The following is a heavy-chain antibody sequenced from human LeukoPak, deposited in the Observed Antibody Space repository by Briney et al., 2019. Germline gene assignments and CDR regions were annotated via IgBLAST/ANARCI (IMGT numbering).Heavy chain of an antibody. J-gene: IGHJ4*02. CDR2: ISSSSSYI. V-gene: IGHV3-21*01. CDR1: GITFNSYT. Sequence: GGSLRLSCAASGITFNSYTMNWVRQAPGKGLEWVSSISSSSSYIYYAASVKGRFTISRDNAKNSLYLQMNRLRAEDTAVYYCARGPDYDILADYFDYWGQGTLVTVSS. D-gene: IGHD3-9*01. CDR3: ARGPDYDILADYFDY.